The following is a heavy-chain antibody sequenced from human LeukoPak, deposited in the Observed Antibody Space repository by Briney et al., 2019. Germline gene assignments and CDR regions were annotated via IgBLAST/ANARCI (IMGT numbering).Heavy chain of an antibody. CDR3: ARGSFSSSWFEKYFFDS. J-gene: IGHJ4*02. CDR2: ISGSGLYI. V-gene: IGHV3-21*01. CDR1: GFSFDKYT. Sequence: RGSLRLSCAASGFSFDKYTMNWVRQAPGRGLEWVPSISGSGLYIFYADSMKGRFTISRDNTKNSLYLQMDSLRAEDTSVYFCARGSFSSSWFEKYFFDSWGQGTLVTVSA. D-gene: IGHD6-13*01.